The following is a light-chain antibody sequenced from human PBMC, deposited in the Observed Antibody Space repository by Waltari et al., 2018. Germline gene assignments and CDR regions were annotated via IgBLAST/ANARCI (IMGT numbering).Light chain of an antibody. J-gene: IGKJ2*01. Sequence: EIVLTQSPGTLSLSPGERATLSCRAGQSVSSSYLAWYKQKPGQAPRRLITGASSRATGIPDRFSGSGSGTDFTLTISRLEPEDFAVYYCQQYGSSPKYTFGQGTKLEIK. CDR3: QQYGSSPKYT. V-gene: IGKV3-20*01. CDR2: GAS. CDR1: QSVSSSY.